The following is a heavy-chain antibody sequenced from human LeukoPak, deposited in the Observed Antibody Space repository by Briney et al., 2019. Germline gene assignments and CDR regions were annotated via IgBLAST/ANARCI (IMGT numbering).Heavy chain of an antibody. CDR2: IYYTGST. D-gene: IGHD3-10*01. Sequence: SETLSLTCTVSGGSISSDSYFWGWIRQPPGKGLEWIGYIYYTGSTYYNPSLKSRLSILIDTSKNQFSLRLSSVTAADTALYYCARARVYYGSGDPFDYWGQGTLVTVSS. CDR3: ARARVYYGSGDPFDY. V-gene: IGHV4-31*03. J-gene: IGHJ4*02. CDR1: GGSISSDSYF.